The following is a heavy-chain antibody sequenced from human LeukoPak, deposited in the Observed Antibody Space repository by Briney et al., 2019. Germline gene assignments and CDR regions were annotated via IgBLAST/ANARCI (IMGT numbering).Heavy chain of an antibody. CDR2: IIPIFGTA. Sequence: SVTVSCKASGGTFSSYAMSWVRQAPGQGLEWMGGIIPIFGTANYAQKFQGRVTITTDESTSTAYMELSSLRSEDTAVYYCARGGVDGYNYYYYYYMDVWGKGTTVTVSS. J-gene: IGHJ6*03. CDR3: ARGGVDGYNYYYYYYMDV. V-gene: IGHV1-69*05. CDR1: GGTFSSYA. D-gene: IGHD5-24*01.